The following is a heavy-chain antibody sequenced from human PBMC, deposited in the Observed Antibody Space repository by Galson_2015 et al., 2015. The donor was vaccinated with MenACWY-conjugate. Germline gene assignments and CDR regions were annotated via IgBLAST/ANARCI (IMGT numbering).Heavy chain of an antibody. D-gene: IGHD3-9*01. V-gene: IGHV1-3*01. CDR3: ARDINFDWLPQMDY. Sequence: RVTITSDTSAKTAYMELNSLTSEDTAVYYCARDINFDWLPQMDYWGQGTLVTVSS. J-gene: IGHJ4*02.